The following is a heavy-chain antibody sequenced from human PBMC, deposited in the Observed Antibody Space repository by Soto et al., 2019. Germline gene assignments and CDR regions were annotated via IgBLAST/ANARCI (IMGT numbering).Heavy chain of an antibody. CDR2: SIPIFGTA. D-gene: IGHD5-12*01. J-gene: IGHJ6*02. CDR3: ARGRGYSGGVHCYYFDMDV. CDR1: GGTFNNYP. V-gene: IGHV1-69*13. Sequence: SVKVSCKASGGTFNNYPITWVRQAPGEGLEWMGGSIPIFGTANYAQKFQGRVTISVDESTSTAYMELSSLRSEDTAVYYCARGRGYSGGVHCYYFDMDVWGQGTTVTVSS.